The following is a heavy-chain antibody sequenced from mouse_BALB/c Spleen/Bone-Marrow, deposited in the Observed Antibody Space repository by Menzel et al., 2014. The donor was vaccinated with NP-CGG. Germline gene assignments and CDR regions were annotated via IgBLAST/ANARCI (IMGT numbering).Heavy chain of an antibody. V-gene: IGHV14-3*02. D-gene: IGHD3-1*01. J-gene: IGHJ2*01. CDR2: IHPGSGGT. CDR1: GFNIKDTY. CDR3: TRDWGLR. Sequence: VQLQQSGAELVKPGASVKLSCTVSGFNIKDTYMHWVKQRPEQGLEWIGVIHPGSGGTAYNQKFKGKATLTADKSSTTAYMDLSSLTSEDSAVYYCTRDWGLRWGQGTTLTVSS.